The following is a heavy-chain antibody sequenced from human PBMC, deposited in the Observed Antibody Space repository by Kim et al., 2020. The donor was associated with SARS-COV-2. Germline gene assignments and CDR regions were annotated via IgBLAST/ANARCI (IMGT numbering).Heavy chain of an antibody. CDR3: AKEGGGSYYGSGSYLLYYGMDV. D-gene: IGHD3-10*01. CDR2: ISYDGSNK. V-gene: IGHV3-30*18. CDR1: GFTFSSYG. Sequence: GGFLRLSCAASGFTFSSYGMHWVRQAPGKGLEWVAVISYDGSNKYYADSVKGRFTISRDNSKNTLYLQMNSLRAGDTAVYYCAKEGGGSYYGSGSYLLYYGMDVWGQGTTVTVSS. J-gene: IGHJ6*02.